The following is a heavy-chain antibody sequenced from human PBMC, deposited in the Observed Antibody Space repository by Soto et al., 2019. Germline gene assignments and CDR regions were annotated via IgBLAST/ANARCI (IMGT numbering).Heavy chain of an antibody. D-gene: IGHD2-2*01. CDR1: GFTFSSYA. CDR2: ISGSGGST. Sequence: PGGSLRLSCAASGFTFSSYAMSWVRQAPGKGLEWVSAISGSGGSTYYADSVKGRFTISRDNSKNTLYLQMNSLRAEDTAVYYCAKVWDIVVVPAAMGFDYWGQGTLVTVSS. CDR3: AKVWDIVVVPAAMGFDY. V-gene: IGHV3-23*01. J-gene: IGHJ4*02.